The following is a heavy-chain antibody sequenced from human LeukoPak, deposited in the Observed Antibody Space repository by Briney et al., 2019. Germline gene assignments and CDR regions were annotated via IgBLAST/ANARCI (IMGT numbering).Heavy chain of an antibody. CDR2: IIPMSDTA. V-gene: IGHV1-69*06. CDR1: GGTFNSYA. D-gene: IGHD1-26*01. J-gene: IGHJ3*02. Sequence: SVKVSCKASGGTFNSYAISWVRQAPGQGLEWMGGIIPMSDTANYPQKFRGRLTITSDIPTSTVYMELSSLRSEDTAVYYCAREDDTGRYMGDDAFDIWGQGTMVTVSS. CDR3: AREDDTGRYMGDDAFDI.